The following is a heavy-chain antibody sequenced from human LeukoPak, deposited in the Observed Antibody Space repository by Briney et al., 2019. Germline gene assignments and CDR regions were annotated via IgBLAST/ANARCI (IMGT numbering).Heavy chain of an antibody. CDR1: GYTFTNYW. CDR2: IYPSDSDT. D-gene: IGHD3-22*01. V-gene: IGHV5-51*01. CDR3: ARPLEYYDSSGYPPLGY. Sequence: GESLKISCKGSGYTFTNYWVGWVRQMPGKGLEWMGIIYPSDSDTRYSPSFQGQVTISADKSISTAYLQWSSLKASDTAMYYCARPLEYYDSSGYPPLGYWGQGTLVTVSS. J-gene: IGHJ4*02.